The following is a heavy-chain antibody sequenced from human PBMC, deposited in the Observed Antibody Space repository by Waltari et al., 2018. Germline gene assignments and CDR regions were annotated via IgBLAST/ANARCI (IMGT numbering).Heavy chain of an antibody. CDR2: SNPNRGGT. CDR1: GYTFTGYY. J-gene: IGHJ5*02. D-gene: IGHD2-2*01. CDR3: ARDHIVVVPAAPTRFDP. V-gene: IGHV1-2*06. Sequence: QVQLVQSGAEVKKPGASVKVSCKASGYTFTGYYMHWVRQAPGQGLEWMGRSNPNRGGTNYAQKFQGRVTMTRDTSISTAYMELSRLRSDDTAVYYCARDHIVVVPAAPTRFDPWGQGTLVTVSS.